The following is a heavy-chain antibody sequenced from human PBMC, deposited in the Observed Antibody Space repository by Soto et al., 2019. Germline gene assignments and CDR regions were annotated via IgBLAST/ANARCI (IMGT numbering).Heavy chain of an antibody. CDR1: GYTFTSYD. CDR3: ARTGAPYYGGNSVLYL. J-gene: IGHJ4*02. D-gene: IGHD4-17*01. V-gene: IGHV1-8*01. Sequence: QVQLVQSGAEVKKPGASVKVSCKASGYTFTSYDINWVRQATGQGLEWMGWMNPNSGNTGYAQKFQGRVTMTRNTSISTAYMELSSLRSEDTVVYYCARTGAPYYGGNSVLYLWGQGTLVTVSS. CDR2: MNPNSGNT.